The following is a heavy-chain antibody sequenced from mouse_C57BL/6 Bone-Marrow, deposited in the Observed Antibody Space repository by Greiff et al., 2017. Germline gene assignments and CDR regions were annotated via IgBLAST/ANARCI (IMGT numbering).Heavy chain of an antibody. D-gene: IGHD2-5*01. V-gene: IGHV1-55*01. CDR1: GYTFTSYW. CDR3: ARPYYSNYWYCDV. Sequence: VKLQQPGAELVKPGASVKMSCKASGYTFTSYWITWVKQRPGQGLEWIGDIYPGSGSTNYNEKFKSNATLTVATSSSTAYMQLSSLTSEDSAVYYCARPYYSNYWYCDVWGTGTTVTVSS. CDR2: IYPGSGST. J-gene: IGHJ1*03.